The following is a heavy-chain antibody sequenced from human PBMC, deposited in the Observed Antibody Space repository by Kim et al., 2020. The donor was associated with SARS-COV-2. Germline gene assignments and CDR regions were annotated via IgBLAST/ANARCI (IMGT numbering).Heavy chain of an antibody. J-gene: IGHJ3*02. CDR3: AKGLADYDSSGYRGLTIADDDAFDI. V-gene: IGHV3-23*01. CDR1: GFTFSSYA. CDR2: ISGSGGST. D-gene: IGHD3-22*01. Sequence: GGSLRLSCAASGFTFSSYAMSWVRQAPGKGLEWVSAISGSGGSTYYADSVKGRFTISRDNSKNTLYLQMNSLRAEDTAVYYCAKGLADYDSSGYRGLTIADDDAFDIWGQGTMVTVSS.